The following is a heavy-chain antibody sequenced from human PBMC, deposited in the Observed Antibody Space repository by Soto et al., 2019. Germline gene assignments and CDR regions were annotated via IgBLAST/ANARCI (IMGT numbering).Heavy chain of an antibody. CDR1: GFTFSSYS. D-gene: IGHD3-10*01. CDR2: ISSSSSYI. CDR3: ARASITMVRGVTYYYGMDV. J-gene: IGHJ6*02. V-gene: IGHV3-21*01. Sequence: TGGSLRLSCAASGFTFSSYSMNWVRQAPGKGLEWVSSISSSSSYIYYADSVKGRFTISRDNAKNSLYLQMNSLRAEDTAVYYCARASITMVRGVTYYYGMDVWGQGTTVTVSS.